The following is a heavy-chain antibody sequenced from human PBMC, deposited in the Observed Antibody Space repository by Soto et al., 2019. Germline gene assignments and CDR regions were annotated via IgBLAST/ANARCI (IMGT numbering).Heavy chain of an antibody. CDR2: IAEKSENFVT. CDR3: TKYSGSARVSAA. Sequence: GGSLRLSCTASWFAFSGSAIHWVRQAPGKGLEWVGRIAEKSENFVTTYGASVMGRFTISRDDSKSAAYLQMNSLKNEDTAVYYCTKYSGSARVSAALGQGTLVTVSS. V-gene: IGHV3-73*01. CDR1: WFAFSGSA. D-gene: IGHD1-26*01. J-gene: IGHJ5*02.